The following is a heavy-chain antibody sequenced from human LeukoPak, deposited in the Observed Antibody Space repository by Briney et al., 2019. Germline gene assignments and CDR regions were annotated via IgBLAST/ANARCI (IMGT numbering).Heavy chain of an antibody. CDR2: ISAYNGHT. CDR1: GYTFTNYG. CDR3: ARDPRYCSSTSCLFGGYFDY. V-gene: IGHV1-18*01. D-gene: IGHD2-2*01. Sequence: ASVKVSCKASGYTFTNYGISWVRQAPGQGLEWMGWISAYNGHTNYAQKLQGRVTMTTDTSTSTAYMELRSLRSDDTAVYYCARDPRYCSSTSCLFGGYFDYWGRGTLVTVSS. J-gene: IGHJ4*02.